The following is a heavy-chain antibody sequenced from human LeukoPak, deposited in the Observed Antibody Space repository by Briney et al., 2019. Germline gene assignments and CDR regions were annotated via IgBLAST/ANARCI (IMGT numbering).Heavy chain of an antibody. CDR2: IYHSGST. J-gene: IGHJ4*02. Sequence: SETLSLTCAVSGGSISSSNWWSWVRQPPGKGLEWIGEIYHSGSTNYNPSLKSRVTISVDKSKNQFSLKLSSVTAADTAVYYCARDGLSRSPGIDYWGQGTLVTVSS. CDR1: GGSISSSNW. D-gene: IGHD3-16*02. V-gene: IGHV4-4*02. CDR3: ARDGLSRSPGIDY.